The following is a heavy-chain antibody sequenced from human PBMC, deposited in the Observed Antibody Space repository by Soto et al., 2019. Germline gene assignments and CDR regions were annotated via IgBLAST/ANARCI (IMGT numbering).Heavy chain of an antibody. CDR1: GDSVSSNSAA. J-gene: IGHJ4*02. Sequence: PSQTLSLTCAISGDSVSSNSAAWNWIRLSPSRGLEWLARTYYRSRWYNDYAVSVRSRITVNPDTSKNQFSLQLTSVTPEDTAVYYCARGRDNYYDFWSGYYSSPYYFDYWGQGTLVTVSS. V-gene: IGHV6-1*01. CDR3: ARGRDNYYDFWSGYYSSPYYFDY. CDR2: TYYRSRWYN. D-gene: IGHD3-3*01.